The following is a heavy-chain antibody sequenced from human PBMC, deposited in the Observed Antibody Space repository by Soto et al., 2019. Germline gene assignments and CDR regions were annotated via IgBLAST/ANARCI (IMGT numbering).Heavy chain of an antibody. D-gene: IGHD3-22*01. J-gene: IGHJ4*02. CDR1: GYTFNYYG. CDR3: ARDWSRYFDSSGLMWFH. V-gene: IGHV1-18*04. Sequence: GASVKVSCKASGYTFNYYGISWVRQAPGQGLEWVGWISAHNGDTKYAQNLQGRLTLTTDTSTSTAYMELTSLTSDDTAVYYCARDWSRYFDSSGLMWFHWGQGTLVTVSS. CDR2: ISAHNGDT.